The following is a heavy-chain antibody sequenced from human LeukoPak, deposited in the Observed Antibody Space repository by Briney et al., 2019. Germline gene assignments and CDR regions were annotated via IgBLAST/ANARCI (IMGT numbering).Heavy chain of an antibody. V-gene: IGHV1-46*01. Sequence: ASVKVSCKASGYTFTSYYMHWVRQAPGQGLEWMGIINPSGGSTSYAQKFQGRVTITADESTSTAYMELSSLRSEDTAVYYCAREPRNDAFDIWGQGTMVTVSS. D-gene: IGHD6-6*01. CDR1: GYTFTSYY. CDR3: AREPRNDAFDI. CDR2: INPSGGST. J-gene: IGHJ3*02.